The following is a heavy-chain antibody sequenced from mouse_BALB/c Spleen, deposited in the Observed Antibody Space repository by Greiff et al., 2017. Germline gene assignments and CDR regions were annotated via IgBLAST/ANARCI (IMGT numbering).Heavy chain of an antibody. CDR2: ISSGSSTI. CDR3: ARPYGNSYAMDY. V-gene: IGHV5-17*02. CDR1: GFTFSSFG. D-gene: IGHD2-1*01. Sequence: EVQLVESGGGLVQPGGSRKLSCAASGFTFSSFGMHWVRQAPEKGLEWVAYISSGSSTIYYADTVKGRFTISRDNPKNTLFLQMTSLRSEDTAMYYCARPYGNSYAMDYWGQGTSVTVSS. J-gene: IGHJ4*01.